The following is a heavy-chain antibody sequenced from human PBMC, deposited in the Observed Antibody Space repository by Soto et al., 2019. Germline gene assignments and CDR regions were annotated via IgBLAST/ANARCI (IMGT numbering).Heavy chain of an antibody. Sequence: QLQLQESGPGLVKPSETLSLTCTVSGGSISSSSYYWGWIHQPPGKGLEWIGTIYHSGSTYYKPSLKSRVPISVDTSKNQFSLKLNSVTAADTAIYYCAREMGGSIDYWGQGTLVTVSS. J-gene: IGHJ4*02. V-gene: IGHV4-39*01. D-gene: IGHD1-26*01. CDR1: GGSISSSSYY. CDR3: AREMGGSIDY. CDR2: IYHSGST.